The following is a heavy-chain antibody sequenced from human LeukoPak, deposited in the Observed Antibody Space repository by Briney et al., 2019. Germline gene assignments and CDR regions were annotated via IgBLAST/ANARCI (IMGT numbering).Heavy chain of an antibody. Sequence: ASVKVSCKASGYTFTSYGISWVQQAPGQGLEWMGWISAYNGNTNYAQKLQGRVTMTTDTSTSTAYMELRSLRSDDTAVYYCASIRVGYYYDSSGYYDRWGQGTLVTVSS. CDR2: ISAYNGNT. J-gene: IGHJ5*02. D-gene: IGHD3-22*01. CDR1: GYTFTSYG. V-gene: IGHV1-18*01. CDR3: ASIRVGYYYDSSGYYDR.